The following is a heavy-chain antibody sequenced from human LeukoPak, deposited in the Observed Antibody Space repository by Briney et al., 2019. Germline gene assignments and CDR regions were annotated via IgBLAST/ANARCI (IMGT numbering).Heavy chain of an antibody. J-gene: IGHJ4*02. CDR1: GGSISSGDHY. Sequence: SETLSLTCTVSGGSISSGDHYRSWIRQPPGKGLEWIGYIYYSGSTYYNPSLKSRVTISMDTSTQFSLKLNSVTDTDTAVYYCAIEKVLSGYVGSYFHYWGRGTLVTVSS. CDR2: IYYSGST. V-gene: IGHV4-30-4*01. D-gene: IGHD5-12*01. CDR3: AIEKVLSGYVGSYFHY.